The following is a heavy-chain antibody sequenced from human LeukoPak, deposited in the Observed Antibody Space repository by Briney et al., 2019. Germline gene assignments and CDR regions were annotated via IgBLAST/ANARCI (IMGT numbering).Heavy chain of an antibody. CDR2: ISGSGGST. D-gene: IGHD3-16*02. V-gene: IGHV3-23*01. Sequence: GGSLRLSCAASGFTFSSYAMSWVCQAPGKGLEWVSAISGSGGSTYYADSVKGRFTISRDNSKNTLYLQMNSLRAEDTAVYYCAKDLQPGSYRLYAFDIWGQGTMVTVSS. J-gene: IGHJ3*02. CDR1: GFTFSSYA. CDR3: AKDLQPGSYRLYAFDI.